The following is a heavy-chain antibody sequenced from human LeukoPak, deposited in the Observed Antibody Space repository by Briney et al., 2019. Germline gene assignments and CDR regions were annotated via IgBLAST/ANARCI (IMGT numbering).Heavy chain of an antibody. CDR2: IYYSGST. D-gene: IGHD3-10*01. J-gene: IGHJ5*02. V-gene: IGHV4-59*08. CDR3: ARKHVYLDP. Sequence: PSETLSLTCTVSGGSISSYYWSWIRQPPGKGLEWIGYIYYSGSTNYNPSLKSRVTISVDTSKNQFSLKLSSVTAAGTAVYYCARKHVYLDPWGQGTLVTVSS. CDR1: GGSISSYY.